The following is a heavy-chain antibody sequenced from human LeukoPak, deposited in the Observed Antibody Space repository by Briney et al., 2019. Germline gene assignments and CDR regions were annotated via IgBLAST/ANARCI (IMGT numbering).Heavy chain of an antibody. V-gene: IGHV3-30*02. CDR1: GFTFSSYG. J-gene: IGHJ4*02. Sequence: GGSLRLSCAASGFTFSSYGMHWVRQAPGKGLEWVAFIRYDGSNKYYADSVKGRFTISRDNSKNTLYLQMNSLRAEDTAVYYCAKDRQQLVRGDYFDHWGQGTLVTVSS. D-gene: IGHD1-1*01. CDR2: IRYDGSNK. CDR3: AKDRQQLVRGDYFDH.